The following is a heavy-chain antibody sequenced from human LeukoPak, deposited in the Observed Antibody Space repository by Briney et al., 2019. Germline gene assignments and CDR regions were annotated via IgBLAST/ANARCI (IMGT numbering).Heavy chain of an antibody. Sequence: GGSLRLSCTASGFTFSSHAMHWVRQAPNKGPEWVAFIQYDGTIEFYADSVQGRFIISRDNSLDTLSLQMYSLRAEDTAVYYCVKELNSQRPFDSWGQGALVTVSS. J-gene: IGHJ4*02. CDR2: IQYDGTIE. CDR3: VKELNSQRPFDS. CDR1: GFTFSSHA. D-gene: IGHD1-1*01. V-gene: IGHV3-30*02.